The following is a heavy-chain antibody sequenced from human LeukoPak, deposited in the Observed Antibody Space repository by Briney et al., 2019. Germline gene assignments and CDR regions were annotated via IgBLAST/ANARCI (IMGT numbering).Heavy chain of an antibody. J-gene: IGHJ1*01. CDR2: INPSGGST. V-gene: IGHV1-46*01. D-gene: IGHD2-2*01. Sequence: GASVTVSCKTSGYIFTRYHMHWVRQAPGQGLEWMGIINPSGGSTLYAQKFQGRVTMTRDTSTSTVYMELSSLRSEDTAVYYCARVSDQSFQHWGQGTLVTVSS. CDR3: ARVSDQSFQH. CDR1: GYIFTRYH.